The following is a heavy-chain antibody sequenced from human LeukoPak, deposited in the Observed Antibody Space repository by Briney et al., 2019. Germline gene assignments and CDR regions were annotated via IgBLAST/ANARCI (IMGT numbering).Heavy chain of an antibody. CDR3: ARSEYSSSRLFDY. V-gene: IGHV1-69*05. Sequence: GASVNVSCKASGGTFSSYAISWVRQAPGQGLEWMGGIIPIFGTANYAQKFQGRVTITTDESTSTAYMELSSLRPEDTAVYYCARSEYSSSRLFDYWGQGTLVTVSS. J-gene: IGHJ4*02. CDR2: IIPIFGTA. D-gene: IGHD6-6*01. CDR1: GGTFSSYA.